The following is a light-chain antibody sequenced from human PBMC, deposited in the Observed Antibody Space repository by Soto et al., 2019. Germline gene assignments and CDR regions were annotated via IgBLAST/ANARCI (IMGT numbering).Light chain of an antibody. CDR1: TSDIGAYNY. J-gene: IGLJ2*01. CDR3: SSYTTINTVVV. V-gene: IGLV2-14*03. CDR2: DVT. Sequence: ALTQPASVSGSPGQSITISCTGTTSDIGAYNYVSWYQHHPGKAPKLLIYDVTDRPSGVSDRFSGSKSGNTASLTISGLLAEDEADYFCSSYTTINTVVVFGGGTKLTVL.